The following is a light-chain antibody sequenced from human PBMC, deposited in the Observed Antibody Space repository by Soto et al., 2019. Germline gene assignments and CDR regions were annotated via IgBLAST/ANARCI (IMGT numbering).Light chain of an antibody. Sequence: EIVLTQSPATLSLSPGESATLSCRASQSISTYLAWYQQEPGQAPRLLIYDASKRITGIPARFSGSGSGTDFTLTISSLEPEDFAVYYCQQRFNWPRTFGQGTKVEIK. CDR2: DAS. J-gene: IGKJ1*01. V-gene: IGKV3-11*01. CDR1: QSISTY. CDR3: QQRFNWPRT.